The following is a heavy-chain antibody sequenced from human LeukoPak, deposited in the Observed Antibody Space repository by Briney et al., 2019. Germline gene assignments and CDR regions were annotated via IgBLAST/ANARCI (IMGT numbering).Heavy chain of an antibody. Sequence: SQTLSLTCTVSGGSISSGDYYWSWIRQPPGKGLEWIRYIYYSGSTYYNPSLKSRVTISVDTSKNQFSLKLSSVTAADTAVYYCARGVWASWRSDDGYWGQGTLVTVSS. J-gene: IGHJ4*02. CDR1: GGSISSGDYY. D-gene: IGHD3-16*01. CDR2: IYYSGST. V-gene: IGHV4-30-4*01. CDR3: ARGVWASWRSDDGY.